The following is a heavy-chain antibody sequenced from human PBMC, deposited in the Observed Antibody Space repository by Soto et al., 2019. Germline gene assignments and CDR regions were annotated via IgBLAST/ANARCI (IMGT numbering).Heavy chain of an antibody. CDR3: ARDLDGSGSYFTDY. CDR1: GYVFISYG. D-gene: IGHD3-10*01. J-gene: IGHJ4*02. CDR2: ISRHNGNT. Sequence: QVQLVQSGAEVKKPGASVKVSCQASGYVFISYGISWVRQAPGQGLEWMGWISRHNGNTYYAQKFQGRVTMTTDASTSTADMELRSLRSDDTAVYYCARDLDGSGSYFTDYWGQGTLVTVSS. V-gene: IGHV1-18*01.